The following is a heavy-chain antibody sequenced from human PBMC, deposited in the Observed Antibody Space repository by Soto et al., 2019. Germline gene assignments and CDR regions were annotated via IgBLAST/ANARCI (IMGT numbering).Heavy chain of an antibody. CDR1: GFTFSSYS. D-gene: IGHD3-10*01. V-gene: IGHV3-30-3*01. Sequence: GGSLTLSCPAAGFTFSSYSMHWVRQAPGKGLEWVAVISYGGSNKYYAYSVNGRFTISRDNSKNTLYLQMNRPRAEDKAVYYCARRARPLVRGAIGDNWFDPRGPGALVTVSS. CDR2: ISYGGSNK. CDR3: ARRARPLVRGAIGDNWFDP. J-gene: IGHJ5*02.